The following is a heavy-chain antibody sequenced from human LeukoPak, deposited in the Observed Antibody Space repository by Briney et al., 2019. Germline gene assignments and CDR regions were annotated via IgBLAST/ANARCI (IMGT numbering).Heavy chain of an antibody. J-gene: IGHJ4*02. CDR3: AREYCSSTSCFNY. CDR1: GGTFSSYA. D-gene: IGHD2-2*01. V-gene: IGHV1-69*13. Sequence: SVKVSCKASGGTFSSYAISWVRQAPGQGLEWMGGIIPIFGTANYAQKFQGRVTITADEPTSTAYMELSSLRSEDTAVYYCAREYCSSTSCFNYWGQGTLVTVSS. CDR2: IIPIFGTA.